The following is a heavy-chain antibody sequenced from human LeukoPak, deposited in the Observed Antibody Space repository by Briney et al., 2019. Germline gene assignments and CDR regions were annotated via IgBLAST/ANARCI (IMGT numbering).Heavy chain of an antibody. J-gene: IGHJ4*02. V-gene: IGHV4-34*01. CDR3: ARAPETVAIDY. Sequence: PGGSLRLSCAASGFTFNSYSMTWIRQPPGKGLEWIGEINHSGSANYNPSLKSRVTISADTSKNQFSLKMRSVTAADTAVYYCARAPETVAIDYWGQGTLVTVSS. D-gene: IGHD5-12*01. CDR2: INHSGSA. CDR1: GFTFNSYS.